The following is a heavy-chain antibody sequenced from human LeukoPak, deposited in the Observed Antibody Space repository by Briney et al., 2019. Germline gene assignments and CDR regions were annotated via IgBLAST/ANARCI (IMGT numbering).Heavy chain of an antibody. V-gene: IGHV4-59*08. CDR1: GGSISNYY. J-gene: IGHJ4*02. D-gene: IGHD6-13*01. CDR2: IYYSGST. CDR3: ARFRGLIAAAGTSNYFDY. Sequence: SETLSLTCTVSGGSISNYYWSWIRQPPGKGLEWIGYIYYSGSTNYNPSLKSRVTISVDTSKDQFSLKLSSVTAADTAVYYCARFRGLIAAAGTSNYFDYWGQGTLVTVSS.